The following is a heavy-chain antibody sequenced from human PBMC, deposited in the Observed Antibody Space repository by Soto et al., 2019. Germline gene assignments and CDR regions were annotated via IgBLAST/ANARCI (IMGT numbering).Heavy chain of an antibody. J-gene: IGHJ6*02. V-gene: IGHV3-30*18. CDR1: GFTFSSYG. Sequence: PGGSLRLSCAASGFTFSSYGMHWVRQAPGKGLEWVAVISYDGSNKYYADSVKGRFTISRDNSKNTLYLQMNSLRAEDTAVYYCANILAAARRVYYHGMDVWGQGTTVTVSS. CDR3: ANILAAARRVYYHGMDV. CDR2: ISYDGSNK. D-gene: IGHD6-13*01.